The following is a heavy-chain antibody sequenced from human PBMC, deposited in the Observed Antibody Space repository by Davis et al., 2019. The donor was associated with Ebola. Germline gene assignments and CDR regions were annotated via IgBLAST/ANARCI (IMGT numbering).Heavy chain of an antibody. CDR1: GDSITSSHW. CDR3: ARDLWNHCDSGRYYNVTGWFDP. D-gene: IGHD3-10*01. J-gene: IGHJ5*02. CDR2: IYHSGDT. Sequence: PSETLSLTCAVSGDSITSSHWWIWVRQPPAKRLEWIGKIYHSGDTKYNPSLESRVAISVDKTKNQFSLRLSSVTAADTAIYYCARDLWNHCDSGRYYNVTGWFDPWGQGTPVTVSS. V-gene: IGHV4-4*02.